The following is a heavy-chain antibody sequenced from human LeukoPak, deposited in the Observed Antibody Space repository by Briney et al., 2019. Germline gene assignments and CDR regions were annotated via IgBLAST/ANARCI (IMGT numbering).Heavy chain of an antibody. V-gene: IGHV3-7*04. D-gene: IGHD3-3*01. J-gene: IGHJ4*02. CDR2: IKQDGSEK. CDR1: GFTFSSYW. CDR3: ARVNVLRFLEWFFIDY. Sequence: GGSLRLSCAASGFTFSSYWMSWVRQAPGKGLEWVANIKQDGSEKYYVDSVKGRFTISRDNAKNSLYLQMNSLRAEDTAVYYCARVNVLRFLEWFFIDYWGQGTLVTVSS.